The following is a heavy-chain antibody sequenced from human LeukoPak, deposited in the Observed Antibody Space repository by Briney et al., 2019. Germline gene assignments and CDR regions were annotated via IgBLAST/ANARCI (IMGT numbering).Heavy chain of an antibody. J-gene: IGHJ5*02. V-gene: IGHV3-74*01. CDR3: AKDTLGIAVHWFDP. CDR2: INTDGSYS. Sequence: GGSLRLSCAASGFTFSYFWMHWFRQTPGKGLVWVSCINTDGSYSSYADSVKGRFTISRDNVRNTLYLQMNSLRAEDSAVYYCAKDTLGIAVHWFDPWGQGTLVTVSS. CDR1: GFTFSYFW. D-gene: IGHD6-19*01.